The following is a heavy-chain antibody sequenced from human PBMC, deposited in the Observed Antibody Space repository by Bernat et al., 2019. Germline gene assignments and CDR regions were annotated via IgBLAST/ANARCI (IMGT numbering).Heavy chain of an antibody. J-gene: IGHJ4*02. CDR1: GFTISSFW. CDR3: ARDYYASGSQDV. V-gene: IGHV3-7*03. D-gene: IGHD3-10*01. CDR2: INQDGSQQ. Sequence: EVQLVESGGDLVQPGGSLRLSCAASGFTISSFWMTWVRQAPGKGLEWVANINQDGSQQYYVDSVGGRFTISRDNTKNSLYLQMNSLRAEDTAVFYCARDYYASGSQDVWGQGTLVTVSS.